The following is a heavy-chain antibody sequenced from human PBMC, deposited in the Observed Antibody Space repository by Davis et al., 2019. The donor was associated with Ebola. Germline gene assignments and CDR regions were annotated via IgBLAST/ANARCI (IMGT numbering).Heavy chain of an antibody. CDR1: GASISSYY. CDR3: ARLSYYYDNSAYSRPYNWFDP. D-gene: IGHD3-22*01. V-gene: IGHV4-59*08. Sequence: LSCTVSGASISSYYWSWLRQPPGKGLEWIGYIYYTGTTNYNPSLKSRVTTSVDTSKNQFSLKLTSVTAADTAVYYCARLSYYYDNSAYSRPYNWFDPWGQGTLVTVSS. CDR2: IYYTGTT. J-gene: IGHJ5*02.